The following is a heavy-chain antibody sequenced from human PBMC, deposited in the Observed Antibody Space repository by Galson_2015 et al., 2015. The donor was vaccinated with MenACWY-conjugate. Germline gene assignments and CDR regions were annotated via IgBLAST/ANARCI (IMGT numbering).Heavy chain of an antibody. V-gene: IGHV3-74*01. CDR2: INSDASSA. CDR1: GFTFSSYW. D-gene: IGHD2-2*01. Sequence: SLRLSCAASGFTFSSYWVHWVRQSPGKGLVWVSRINSDASSANYADSVKGRFTISRDNAKNTLYLQMNSLRAEDTAVYYCATYCSSPSCYANGAYWGQGTLVTVSS. CDR3: ATYCSSPSCYANGAY. J-gene: IGHJ4*02.